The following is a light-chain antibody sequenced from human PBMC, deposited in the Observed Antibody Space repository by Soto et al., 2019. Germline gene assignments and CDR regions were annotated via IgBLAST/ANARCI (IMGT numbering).Light chain of an antibody. CDR3: QQTFRIPQT. V-gene: IGKV1-39*01. J-gene: IGKJ1*01. CDR1: QSISSW. Sequence: DIQMTQSPSTLSASVGDRVTITCRASQSISSWLAWYQQKPGKAPKLLIYVASTLQSGVPSRFTGSGSGTDFTLTISSLTLEDFETYYCQQTFRIPQTFGQGTKVYIK. CDR2: VAS.